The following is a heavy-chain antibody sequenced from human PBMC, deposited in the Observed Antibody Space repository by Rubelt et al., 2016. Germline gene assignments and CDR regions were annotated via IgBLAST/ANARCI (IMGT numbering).Heavy chain of an antibody. D-gene: IGHD6-13*01. V-gene: IGHV3-74*01. CDR3: ARASYSSSWRGDNWFDR. CDR2: IHSDGSGI. J-gene: IGHJ5*02. Sequence: VWVSRIHSDGSGISYADSVKGRFTISRDNAKNTLYVQMNSRRAEDTAVYYCARASYSSSWRGDNWFDRWGQGTLVTVSS.